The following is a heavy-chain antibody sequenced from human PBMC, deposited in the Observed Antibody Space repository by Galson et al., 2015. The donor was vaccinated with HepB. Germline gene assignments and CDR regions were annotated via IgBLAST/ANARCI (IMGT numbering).Heavy chain of an antibody. CDR1: GFTFSSYG. J-gene: IGHJ4*02. D-gene: IGHD2-15*01. Sequence: SLRLSCAASGFTFSSYGMHWVRQAPGKGLEWVAVISYDGGNKYYADSVKGRFTISRDNSKNTLYLQMNSLRAEDTAVYYCARGGVAANFDYWGQGTLVTVSS. CDR2: ISYDGGNK. CDR3: ARGGVAANFDY. V-gene: IGHV3-30*03.